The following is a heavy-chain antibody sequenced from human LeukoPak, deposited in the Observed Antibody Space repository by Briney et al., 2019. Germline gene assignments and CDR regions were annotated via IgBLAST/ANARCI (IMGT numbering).Heavy chain of an antibody. CDR2: ISAYNGNT. CDR1: GYTFTSYG. J-gene: IGHJ4*02. CDR3: ARVEGDCSSTSCYVGYFDY. Sequence: ASVKLSCKASGYTFTSYGISWVRQAPGQGLGWIGCISAYNGNTNYAQKLKGRVTITTDTSTSTAYMELSSLRSDDTAVYYCARVEGDCSSTSCYVGYFDYWGQGTLVTVSS. D-gene: IGHD2-2*01. V-gene: IGHV1-18*01.